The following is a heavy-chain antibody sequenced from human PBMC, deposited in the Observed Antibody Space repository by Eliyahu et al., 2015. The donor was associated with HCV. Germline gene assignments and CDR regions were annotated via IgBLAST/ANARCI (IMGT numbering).Heavy chain of an antibody. D-gene: IGHD3-3*01. V-gene: IGHV3-33*01. CDR2: IWYDGSNK. Sequence: GKGLEWVAVIWYDGSNKYYADSVKGRFTISRDNSKNTLYLQMNSLRAEDTAVYYCARDRGDDFWSGYRYGMDVWGQGTTVTVSS. J-gene: IGHJ6*02. CDR3: ARDRGDDFWSGYRYGMDV.